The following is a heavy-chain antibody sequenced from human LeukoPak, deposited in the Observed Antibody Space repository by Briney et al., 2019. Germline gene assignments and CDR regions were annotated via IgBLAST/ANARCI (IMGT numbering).Heavy chain of an antibody. CDR3: ARRVGATSPRFDC. V-gene: IGHV4-38-2*01. D-gene: IGHD1-26*01. CDR2: IYHSGST. CDR1: GYSISSGYY. J-gene: IGHJ4*02. Sequence: SETLSLTCAVSGYSISSGYYWGWIRQPPGKGLEWIGSIYHSGSTYYNPSLKSRVTISVDTSKNQFSLKLSSVTAADTAVYYCARRVGATSPRFDCWGQGTLVTVSS.